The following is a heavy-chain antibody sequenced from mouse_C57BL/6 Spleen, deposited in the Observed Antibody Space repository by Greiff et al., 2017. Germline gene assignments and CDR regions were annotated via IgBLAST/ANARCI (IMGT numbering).Heavy chain of an antibody. Sequence: QVQLQQPGAELVKPGASVKLSCKASGYTFTSYWMHWVKQRPGQGLEWIGMIHPNSGSTNYNEKCKSKATLTVDKSSSTAYMQLSSLTSEDSAVYYGAGLRTTVGSTEDWYFEVWGTGTTVTVSS. V-gene: IGHV1-64*01. CDR3: AGLRTTVGSTEDWYFEV. D-gene: IGHD1-1*01. CDR2: IHPNSGST. J-gene: IGHJ1*03. CDR1: GYTFTSYW.